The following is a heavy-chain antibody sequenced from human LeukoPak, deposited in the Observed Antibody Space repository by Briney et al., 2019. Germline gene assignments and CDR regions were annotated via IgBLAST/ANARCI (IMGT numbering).Heavy chain of an antibody. V-gene: IGHV3-74*01. CDR3: ARDAVGYSYGSPDY. D-gene: IGHD5-18*01. J-gene: IGHJ4*02. CDR2: INGDGSST. CDR1: GFTFRSYW. Sequence: GGSLRLSCAASGFTFRSYWMHWVRQAPGKGLVWVSRINGDGSSTSYADSVEGRFTISRDNAKNTLYLQMNSLRAEDTAVYYCARDAVGYSYGSPDYWGQGTLVTVSS.